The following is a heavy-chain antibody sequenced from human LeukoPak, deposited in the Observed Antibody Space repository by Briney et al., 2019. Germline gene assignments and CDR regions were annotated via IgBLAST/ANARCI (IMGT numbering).Heavy chain of an antibody. J-gene: IGHJ4*02. CDR1: GDYISSDSYY. CDR2: IYGSGSP. CDR3: ARGGDFWSGYYSPTEDY. D-gene: IGHD3-3*01. V-gene: IGHV4-61*02. Sequence: PSETLSLTCTVSGDYISSDSYYWSWIRQPAGKGLEWIGRIYGSGSPNYNPSFRSRVTISVDTSKNQFSLNLSSVTAADTAVYYCARGGDFWSGYYSPTEDYWGQGTLVTVSS.